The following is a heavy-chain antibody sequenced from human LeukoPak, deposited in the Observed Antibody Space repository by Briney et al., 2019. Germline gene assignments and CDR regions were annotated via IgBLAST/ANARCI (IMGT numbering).Heavy chain of an antibody. Sequence: TGGSLRLSCAASGFTLTSFGGHWVRQAPGGGLEWVAGIWNDGRNKNYADSVKGRFIISRDNSKNTLSLQMYSLTIEDTAVYYCARESGGGYCSSAGTCPMDVWGQGTTVIVSS. CDR2: IWNDGRNK. CDR1: GFTLTSFG. V-gene: IGHV3-33*01. D-gene: IGHD2-2*03. CDR3: ARESGGGYCSSAGTCPMDV. J-gene: IGHJ6*02.